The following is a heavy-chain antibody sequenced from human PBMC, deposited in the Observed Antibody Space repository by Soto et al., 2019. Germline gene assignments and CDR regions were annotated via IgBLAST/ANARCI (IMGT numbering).Heavy chain of an antibody. CDR1: GYTFTSYD. CDR2: MNPNSGNT. D-gene: IGHD2-15*01. CDR3: ATIPLVVGNTLCP. V-gene: IGHV1-8*01. J-gene: IGHJ5*02. Sequence: QVQLVQSGAEVKKPGASVKVSCKASGYTFTSYDINRVRQATGQGLEWMGWMNPNSGNTGYAQKFQGRVTMTRNTSISTAYMELSSLRSEDTAVYYCATIPLVVGNTLCPWGQGTLVTVSS.